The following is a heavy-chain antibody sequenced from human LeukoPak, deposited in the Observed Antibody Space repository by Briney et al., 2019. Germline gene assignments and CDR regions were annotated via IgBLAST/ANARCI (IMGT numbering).Heavy chain of an antibody. Sequence: GGSLRLSCAASGFTVSNYWMDWVRQAPGKGLEWVANIKYDGSEKYYVDSVKGRFTISRDNAKNSLYLQMNSLRAEDTAVYYCATKTRHCSSTSCSSFDYWGQGTLVTVSS. J-gene: IGHJ4*02. CDR3: ATKTRHCSSTSCSSFDY. D-gene: IGHD2-2*01. V-gene: IGHV3-7*01. CDR2: IKYDGSEK. CDR1: GFTVSNYW.